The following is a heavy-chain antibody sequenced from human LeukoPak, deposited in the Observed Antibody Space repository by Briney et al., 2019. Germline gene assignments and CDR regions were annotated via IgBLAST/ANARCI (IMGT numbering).Heavy chain of an antibody. J-gene: IGHJ5*02. V-gene: IGHV1-8*02. Sequence: ASVKVSCKASGYTFTSYYMHWVRQATGQGLEWMGWMNPNSGNTGYAQKFQGRVTMTRNTSISTAYMELSSLRSEDTAVYYCARGVSAAGYPRGWFDPWGQGTLVTVSS. CDR3: ARGVSAAGYPRGWFDP. D-gene: IGHD6-13*01. CDR1: GYTFTSYY. CDR2: MNPNSGNT.